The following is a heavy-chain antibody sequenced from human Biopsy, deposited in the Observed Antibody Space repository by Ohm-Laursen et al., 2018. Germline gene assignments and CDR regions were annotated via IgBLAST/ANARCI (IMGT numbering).Heavy chain of an antibody. D-gene: IGHD3-3*01. Sequence: SVKVSCKASGGPSSNYASSWVRQAPGQGLKWVGRIVPILGHLNYAQRFQGRVSITADKSTTYVYMELSRLTSGDTAVYYCAADADGYYTEFDYWGPGTLVTVSS. V-gene: IGHV1-69*04. CDR3: AADADGYYTEFDY. CDR1: GGPSSNYA. CDR2: IVPILGHL. J-gene: IGHJ4*02.